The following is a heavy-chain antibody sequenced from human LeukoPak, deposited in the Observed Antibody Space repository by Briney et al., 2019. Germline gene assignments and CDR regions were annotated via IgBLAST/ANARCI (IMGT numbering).Heavy chain of an antibody. Sequence: SETLSLTCTVSGGSISSYYWSWIRQPAGKGLEWIGRIYTSGSTNYNPSLKSRVTMSVDTSKNQFSLELSSVTAADTAVYYCAGRNIVVAHGGFDPWGQGTLVTVSS. CDR2: IYTSGST. V-gene: IGHV4-4*07. CDR1: GGSISSYY. J-gene: IGHJ5*02. CDR3: AGRNIVVAHGGFDP. D-gene: IGHD2-2*01.